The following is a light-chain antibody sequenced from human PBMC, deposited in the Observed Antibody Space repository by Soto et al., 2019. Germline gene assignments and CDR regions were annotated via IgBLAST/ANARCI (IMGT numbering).Light chain of an antibody. V-gene: IGKV3-20*01. CDR1: HSVSSIS. Sequence: EIVLTQSPGTLSLSPGERATLSCRASHSVSSISLAWYQQKPGQAPRLLMYGASSRATGIPDRFSGSGSGTDFTLTISRLEPEDSAVYYCQQYGSSSWTFGQGTKVEIK. CDR3: QQYGSSSWT. CDR2: GAS. J-gene: IGKJ1*01.